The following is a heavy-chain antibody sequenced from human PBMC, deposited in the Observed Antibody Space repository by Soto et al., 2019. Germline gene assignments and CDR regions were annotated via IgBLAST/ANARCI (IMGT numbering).Heavy chain of an antibody. CDR2: IRWNSGSI. CDR3: AKDRVRIWYWSGGSCYYPEVNAFDI. D-gene: IGHD2-15*01. Sequence: EVQLVESGGGLVQPGRSLRLSCAASGFTFDDYAMHWVRQAPGKGLEWVSGIRWNSGSIGYADSVKGRFTISRDNAKNSLYLEMNRLRAEEQALYHCAKDRVRIWYWSGGSCYYPEVNAFDIWGQGTMVTVSS. V-gene: IGHV3-9*01. CDR1: GFTFDDYA. J-gene: IGHJ3*02.